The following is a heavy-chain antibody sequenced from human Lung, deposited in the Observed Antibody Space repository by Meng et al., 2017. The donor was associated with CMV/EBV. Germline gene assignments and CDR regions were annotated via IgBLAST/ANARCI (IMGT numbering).Heavy chain of an antibody. Sequence: SCTASGFTFRNYGVHWVRQAPGKGLEWVAFIWSNGGTKFYADSVDGRFTISRDNSRNVVYLQMDSLRPGDTAIYYCARDSISWYFDYWG. CDR3: ARDSISWYFDY. CDR2: IWSNGGTK. CDR1: GFTFRNYG. J-gene: IGHJ4*01. V-gene: IGHV3-30*02. D-gene: IGHD6-13*01.